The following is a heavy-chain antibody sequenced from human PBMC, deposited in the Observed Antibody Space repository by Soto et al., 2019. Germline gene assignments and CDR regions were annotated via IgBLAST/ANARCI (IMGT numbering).Heavy chain of an antibody. CDR1: GGSFSGYY. V-gene: IGHV4-34*01. CDR2: INHSGST. CDR3: ARVEDIVVVVAATEAFDI. Sequence: QVQLQQWGAGLLKPSETLSLTCAVYGGSFSGYYWSWIRQPPGKGLEWIGEINHSGSTNYNPSLKSRVTISVDTSKNQFSLKLSSVTAADTAVYYCARVEDIVVVVAATEAFDIWGQGTMVTVSS. D-gene: IGHD2-15*01. J-gene: IGHJ3*02.